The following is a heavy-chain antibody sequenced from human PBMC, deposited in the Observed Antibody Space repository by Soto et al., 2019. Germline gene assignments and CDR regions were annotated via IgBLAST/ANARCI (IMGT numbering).Heavy chain of an antibody. J-gene: IGHJ4*02. D-gene: IGHD2-2*01. V-gene: IGHV1-18*01. Sequence: ASGKVSCKASDSTFDTYGVTWVRQAPGKGQEWMGWISGYNGNTNYAQKFQGRVTMTTDTSTSTAYMELRSLRYDDTAMYYCARDEVVCSNSTCYYGTKVGIPDYWGQGALVTVSS. CDR3: ARDEVVCSNSTCYYGTKVGIPDY. CDR1: DSTFDTYG. CDR2: ISGYNGNT.